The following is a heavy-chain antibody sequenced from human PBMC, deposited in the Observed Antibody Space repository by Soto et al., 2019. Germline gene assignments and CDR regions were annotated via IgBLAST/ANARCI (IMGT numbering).Heavy chain of an antibody. D-gene: IGHD3-22*01. CDR1: GFTFSSYA. CDR3: ARAKGYYDSSGRNAFDI. CDR2: ISYDGSNK. Sequence: GGSLRLSCAASGFTFSSYAMHWVRQAPGKGLEWVAVISYDGSNKYYADSVKGRLTISRDNSKNTLYLQMNSLRAEDTAVYYCARAKGYYDSSGRNAFDIWGQGTMVTVSS. J-gene: IGHJ3*02. V-gene: IGHV3-30-3*01.